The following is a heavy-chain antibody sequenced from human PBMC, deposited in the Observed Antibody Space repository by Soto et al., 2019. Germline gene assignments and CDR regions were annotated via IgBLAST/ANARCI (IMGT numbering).Heavy chain of an antibody. J-gene: IGHJ3*01. Sequence: QVQLVQSGAEVKNPGASVKVSCQASNYLFGAFGISWVRQAPGQGLEWMGWITPYNGNTHYAEKFQDRVTMTADKSPTTAFMEVRLLTSAYTAVYVCARIAARRNDFDVWGQGTVVTVSS. CDR3: ARIAARRNDFDV. V-gene: IGHV1-18*01. CDR2: ITPYNGNT. CDR1: NYLFGAFG. D-gene: IGHD2-15*01.